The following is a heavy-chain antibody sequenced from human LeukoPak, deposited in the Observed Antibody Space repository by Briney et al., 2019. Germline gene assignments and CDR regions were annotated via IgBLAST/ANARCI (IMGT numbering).Heavy chain of an antibody. CDR3: ASPRGYSSGWFDAFDI. Sequence: ASVKVSCKASGYTFTGYYMHWVRQAPGQGLEWMGWMNPNSGNTGYAQKFQGGVTITRNTSISTAYMELSSLRSEDTAVYYCASPRGYSSGWFDAFDIWGQGTMVTVSS. CDR1: GYTFTGYY. V-gene: IGHV1-8*03. D-gene: IGHD6-19*01. J-gene: IGHJ3*02. CDR2: MNPNSGNT.